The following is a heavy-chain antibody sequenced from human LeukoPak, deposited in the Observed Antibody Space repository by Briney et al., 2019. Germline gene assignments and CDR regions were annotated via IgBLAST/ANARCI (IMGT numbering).Heavy chain of an antibody. J-gene: IGHJ4*02. D-gene: IGHD2-15*01. V-gene: IGHV3-30*03. CDR3: ARDYCSGPKCYFIDY. CDR2: ISYDGSNK. CDR1: GFTFSSYG. Sequence: GRSLRLSCAASGFTFSSYGMHWVRQAPGKGLEWVAVISYDGSNKYYADSVKGRFTISRDNSKNTLYLQMNSLRAEDTAVYYCARDYCSGPKCYFIDYWGQGALVTVSS.